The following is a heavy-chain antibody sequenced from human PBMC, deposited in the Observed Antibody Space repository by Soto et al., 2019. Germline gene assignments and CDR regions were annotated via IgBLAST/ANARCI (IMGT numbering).Heavy chain of an antibody. J-gene: IGHJ3*02. CDR2: INWNGGST. CDR3: AREANYYDSSGYYGDSQRDAFDI. V-gene: IGHV3-20*04. Sequence: EVQLVESGGGVVRPGGSLRLSCAASGFTFDDYGMSWVRQAPGKGLEWVSGINWNGGSTGYADSVKGRFTISRDNVKNSLYLQMNSLRAEDTALYYCAREANYYDSSGYYGDSQRDAFDIWGQGTMVTVSS. D-gene: IGHD3-22*01. CDR1: GFTFDDYG.